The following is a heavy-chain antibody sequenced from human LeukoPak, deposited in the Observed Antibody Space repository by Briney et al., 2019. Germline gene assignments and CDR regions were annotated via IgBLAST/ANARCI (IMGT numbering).Heavy chain of an antibody. J-gene: IGHJ5*02. V-gene: IGHV4-61*02. D-gene: IGHD4-17*01. CDR1: GGSISSGSYY. Sequence: PSETLSLTCTGSGGSISSGSYYWSWIRQPAGKGLEWIGRIYTSGSTNYNPSLKSRVTISVDTSKNQFSLKLSSVTAADTAVYYCARDRTYGDYVDWFDPWGQGTLVTVSS. CDR3: ARDRTYGDYVDWFDP. CDR2: IYTSGST.